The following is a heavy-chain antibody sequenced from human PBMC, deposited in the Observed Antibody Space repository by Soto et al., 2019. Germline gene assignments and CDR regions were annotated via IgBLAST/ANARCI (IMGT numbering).Heavy chain of an antibody. CDR2: IYYSGST. CDR3: ARAKALLYSSSWYWFDP. CDR1: GGSISSYY. V-gene: IGHV4-59*08. D-gene: IGHD6-13*01. Sequence: PSETLSLTCTVSGGSISSYYWSWIRQPPGKGLEWIGYIYYSGSTNYNPSLKSRVTISVDTSKNQFSLKLSSVTAADTAVYYCARAKALLYSSSWYWFDPWGQGTLVTVSS. J-gene: IGHJ5*02.